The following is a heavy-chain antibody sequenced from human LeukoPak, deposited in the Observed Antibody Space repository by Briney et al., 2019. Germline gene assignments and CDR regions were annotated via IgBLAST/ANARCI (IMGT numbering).Heavy chain of an antibody. CDR1: GFTFSIYA. CDR3: VKGAYCGGDCYGYYYYYMDV. J-gene: IGHJ6*03. Sequence: GGSLRLSCAASGFTFSIYAMSWGPQAPGKGLEWVSSISGSGGTTYYADSVKDRFTISRDNSKNTLFLQMNSLRAEDTAFYYCVKGAYCGGDCYGYYYYYMDVWGKGTTVTVSS. V-gene: IGHV3-23*01. CDR2: ISGSGGTT. D-gene: IGHD2-21*02.